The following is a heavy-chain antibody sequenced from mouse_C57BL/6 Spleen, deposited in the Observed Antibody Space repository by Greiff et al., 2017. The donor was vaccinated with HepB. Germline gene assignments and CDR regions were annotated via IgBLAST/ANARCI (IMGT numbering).Heavy chain of an antibody. V-gene: IGHV14-4*01. CDR1: GFNIKDDY. Sequence: EVKLMESGAELVRPGASVKLSCTASGFNIKDDYMHWVKQRPEQGLEWIGWIDPENGDTEYASKFQGKATITADTSSNTAYLQLSSLTSEDTAVYYCTTRGVTYYFDYWGQGTTLTVSS. CDR3: TTRGVTYYFDY. D-gene: IGHD2-2*01. CDR2: IDPENGDT. J-gene: IGHJ2*01.